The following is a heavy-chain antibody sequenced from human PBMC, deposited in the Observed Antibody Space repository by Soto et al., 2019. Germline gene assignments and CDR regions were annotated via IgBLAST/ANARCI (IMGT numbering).Heavy chain of an antibody. V-gene: IGHV2-5*02. CDR3: AHFVDLWSGVSYSYYFDY. J-gene: IGHJ4*02. Sequence: SGPTLVNPTQTLTLTCTFSGFSLSTSGVGVCWIRQPPGKALEWLALIYWDDDKRYSPSLKSRLTITKDTSKNQVVLTMTNMEPVDTATYYCAHFVDLWSGVSYSYYFDYWGQGTLVTVSS. D-gene: IGHD3-3*01. CDR2: IYWDDDK. CDR1: GFSLSTSGVG.